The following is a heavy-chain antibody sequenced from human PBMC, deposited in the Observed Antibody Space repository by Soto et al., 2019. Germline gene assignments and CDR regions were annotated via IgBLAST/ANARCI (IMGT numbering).Heavy chain of an antibody. V-gene: IGHV1-69*13. J-gene: IGHJ4*02. CDR2: IIPIFGTA. CDR3: ARDLLATGNSYFDY. D-gene: IGHD5-12*01. CDR1: GGTFSSYA. Sequence: GASVKVSCKASGGTFSSYAISWVRQAPGQGLEWMGGIIPIFGTANYAQKFQGRVTITADESTSTAYMELSSLRSEDTAVSYCARDLLATGNSYFDYWGQGTLLTVSS.